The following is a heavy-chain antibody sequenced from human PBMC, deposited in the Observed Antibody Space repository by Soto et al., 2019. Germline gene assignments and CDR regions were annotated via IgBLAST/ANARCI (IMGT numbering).Heavy chain of an antibody. CDR1: EFNFRSYW. J-gene: IGHJ3*01. CDR3: ARSLPGTYGAFDL. Sequence: GGPLRLSCAASEFNFRSYWMHWVRQSPGKGLVWVSRISGDGSSTTYADSVRGRFTISRDNAKNTVYLQMDSLRAEDTAVYYCARSLPGTYGAFDLWGQGTMVTVSS. V-gene: IGHV3-74*01. D-gene: IGHD1-7*01. CDR2: ISGDGSST.